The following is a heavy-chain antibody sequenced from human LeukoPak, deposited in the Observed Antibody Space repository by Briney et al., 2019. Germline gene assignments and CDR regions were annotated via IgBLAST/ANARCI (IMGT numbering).Heavy chain of an antibody. CDR1: GYTLTELS. V-gene: IGHV1-24*01. J-gene: IGHJ6*02. CDR2: FDPEDGKT. CDR3: ATGYLVTAGLMDV. Sequence: ASVKVSCKVSGYTLTELSMFWVRQAPGKGLEWMGSFDPEDGKTVYAQKFQGRVTMTEDTSTDTSYMELSSLRSEDTAVYYCATGYLVTAGLMDVWGQGTTVTVSS. D-gene: IGHD6-13*01.